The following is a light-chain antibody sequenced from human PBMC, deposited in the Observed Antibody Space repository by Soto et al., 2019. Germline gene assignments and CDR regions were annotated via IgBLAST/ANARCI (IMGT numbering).Light chain of an antibody. CDR2: DAS. J-gene: IGKJ4*01. CDR3: QQYDNLSLT. V-gene: IGKV1-33*01. Sequence: DIVMTHSPYSLPVSLGERATINCRSSQSLLYSSNNSNYLNWYQHIPGRAPKLLIFDASNLETGVPSRFSGSGSGTEFTFTISSLQPEDIATYYCQQYDNLSLTFGGGTKVDIK. CDR1: QSLLYSSNNSNY.